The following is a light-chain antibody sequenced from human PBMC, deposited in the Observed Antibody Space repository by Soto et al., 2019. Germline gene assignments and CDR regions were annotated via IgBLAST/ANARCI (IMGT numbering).Light chain of an antibody. CDR2: GAS. V-gene: IGKV3-15*01. J-gene: IGKJ4*01. Sequence: DIVMTQSPATLSVAPGERVTFSCRASQGVSRKLAWYQHKPGQAPRLLISGASTGATGIPARFSGSGSGTEFTLTISSLQSEDCAIYYCHQRSNWPPFTFGGGTKVEI. CDR3: HQRSNWPPFT. CDR1: QGVSRK.